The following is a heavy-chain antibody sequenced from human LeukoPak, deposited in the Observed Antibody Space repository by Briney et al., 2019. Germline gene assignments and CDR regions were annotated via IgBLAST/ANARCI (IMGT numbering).Heavy chain of an antibody. J-gene: IGHJ4*02. CDR3: ARDTTGYPDY. CDR1: GFTFSSYA. D-gene: IGHD6-13*01. V-gene: IGHV3-23*01. CDR2: IGGSGGST. Sequence: GASLRLSCAASGFTFSSYAMSWVRQAPGKGLEWVSAIGGSGGSTYYADSVKGRFTISRDNSKNTLYLQMNSLRAEDTAVYYCARDTTGYPDYWGQGTLVTVSS.